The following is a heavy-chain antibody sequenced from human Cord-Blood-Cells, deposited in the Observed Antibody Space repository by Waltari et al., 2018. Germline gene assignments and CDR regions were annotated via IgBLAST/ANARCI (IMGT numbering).Heavy chain of an antibody. Sequence: QVQLVQSGAEVKKPGSSVKVSCKASGGTFSSYAISWVRQAPGQGLVWMGVLIPIFGTANSAQKVQGRVTLTADKSTSTAYMEQSSLRSEDTAVYYCARGGHSGSYYYFDYWGQGTLVTFSS. V-gene: IGHV1-69*06. J-gene: IGHJ4*02. CDR1: GGTFSSYA. CDR3: ARGGHSGSYYYFDY. CDR2: LIPIFGTA. D-gene: IGHD1-26*01.